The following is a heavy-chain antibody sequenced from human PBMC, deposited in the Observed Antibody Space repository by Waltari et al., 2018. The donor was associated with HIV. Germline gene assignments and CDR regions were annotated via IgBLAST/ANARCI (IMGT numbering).Heavy chain of an antibody. Sequence: QVQLQQSGPGLVKPSQTLSLTCAISGDSVSSTSAAWNWSRQSPSRGLEWLGRTYYRSKWYNDYAVSVKSRITINPDTSKNQFSLQLNSVTPEDTAVYYCARGFLEWLPWGNWFDPWGQGTLVTVSS. CDR2: TYYRSKWYN. V-gene: IGHV6-1*01. D-gene: IGHD3-3*01. CDR3: ARGFLEWLPWGNWFDP. CDR1: GDSVSSTSAA. J-gene: IGHJ5*02.